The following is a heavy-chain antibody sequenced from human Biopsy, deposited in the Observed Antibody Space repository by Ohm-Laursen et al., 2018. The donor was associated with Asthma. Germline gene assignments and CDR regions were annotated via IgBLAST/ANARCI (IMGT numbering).Heavy chain of an antibody. J-gene: IGHJ6*02. Sequence: GTLSLTCSLSSGSGGYMGSGNYYWGWIRQPPGKGLEWIGSIYYSGTTYYNPSLESRVTVSADTTKNQSSLKLTSVTAADTAVYYCVRGSSSWHHGPFHYYYGLDVWGQGTTATVSS. CDR3: VRGSSSWHHGPFHYYYGLDV. V-gene: IGHV4-39*01. D-gene: IGHD6-13*01. CDR1: SGSGGYMGSGNYY. CDR2: IYYSGTT.